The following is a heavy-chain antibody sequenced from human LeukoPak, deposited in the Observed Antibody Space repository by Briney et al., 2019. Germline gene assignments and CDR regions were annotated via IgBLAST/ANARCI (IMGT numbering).Heavy chain of an antibody. J-gene: IGHJ4*02. Sequence: GGTLRLSCEASGFSFSSYGMSWVRQAPGEGLEWVSGFSASDGSRYYADSVKGRFTISRDNSKNTLYLQMNSLRAEDTAVYYCAKNIGGFDYWGQGTLVTVSS. D-gene: IGHD4-23*01. CDR2: FSASDGSR. CDR3: AKNIGGFDY. CDR1: GFSFSSYG. V-gene: IGHV3-23*01.